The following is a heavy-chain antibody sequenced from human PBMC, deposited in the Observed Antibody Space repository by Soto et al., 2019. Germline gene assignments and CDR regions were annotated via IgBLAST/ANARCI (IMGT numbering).Heavy chain of an antibody. CDR2: ISSSSSYI. CDR1: GFTFSSYS. J-gene: IGHJ3*02. Sequence: EVQLVESGGGLVKPGGSLRLSCAASGFTFSSYSMNWVRQAPGKGLEWVSSISSSSSYIYYADSVKGRFTISRDNAKNSLSLQMNSLRAEDTAVYYCARDSCSGWGNAFDIWGQGTMVTVSS. V-gene: IGHV3-21*01. D-gene: IGHD6-19*01. CDR3: ARDSCSGWGNAFDI.